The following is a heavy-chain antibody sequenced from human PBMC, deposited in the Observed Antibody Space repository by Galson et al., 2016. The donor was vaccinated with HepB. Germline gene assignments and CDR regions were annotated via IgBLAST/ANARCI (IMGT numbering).Heavy chain of an antibody. V-gene: IGHV4-34*01. Sequence: SETLSLTCAVYGGSFSGYYWSWIRQPPGKGLEWIAEINHSGSTNYSPSLKSRVTISLDTSKNQFSLKLSSVTAADTAVYYRARGPKYQLPYASSFDYWGQGALVTVSP. CDR3: ARGPKYQLPYASSFDY. J-gene: IGHJ4*02. CDR2: INHSGST. D-gene: IGHD2-2*01. CDR1: GGSFSGYY.